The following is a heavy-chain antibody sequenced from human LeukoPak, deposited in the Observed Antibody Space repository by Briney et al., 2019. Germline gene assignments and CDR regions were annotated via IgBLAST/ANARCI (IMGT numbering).Heavy chain of an antibody. CDR3: AKDLTISGSAWFDP. CDR1: GFTFDDYA. Sequence: RTGGSLRLSCAASGFTFDDYAMHWVRQTPGKGLELVSLISGVGGSTYYTDSVRGRFTISRDNSQNSLYLQMNSLTTEDTAFYFCAKDLTISGSAWFDPWGQGTLVTVSS. D-gene: IGHD3-10*01. V-gene: IGHV3-43*02. CDR2: ISGVGGST. J-gene: IGHJ5*02.